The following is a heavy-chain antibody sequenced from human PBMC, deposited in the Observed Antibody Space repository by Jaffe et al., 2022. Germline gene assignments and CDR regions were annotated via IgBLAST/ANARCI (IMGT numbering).Heavy chain of an antibody. D-gene: IGHD1-26*01. Sequence: EVQLVESGGGLVQPGGSLRLSCAASGFTFSSYEMNWVRQAPGKGLEWVSYISSSGSTIYYADSVKGRFTISRDNAKNSLYLQMNSLRAEDTAVYYCARDRGSEWELLIGARLAFDIWGQGTMVTVSS. CDR2: ISSSGSTI. V-gene: IGHV3-48*03. CDR1: GFTFSSYE. J-gene: IGHJ3*02. CDR3: ARDRGSEWELLIGARLAFDI.